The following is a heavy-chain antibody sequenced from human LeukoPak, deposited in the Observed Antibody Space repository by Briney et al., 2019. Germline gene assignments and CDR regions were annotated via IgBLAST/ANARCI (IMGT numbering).Heavy chain of an antibody. D-gene: IGHD2-2*03. CDR1: GFTFSSYW. Sequence: GGSLRLSCVASGFTFSSYWMTWVRQAPGKGLEWVANIKQDGSEKYYVDSVKGRFTISRDNAKNSLYLQMNSLRAEDTAVYYCASSGYCSTTSCRSVDYWGQGTLVTVSS. CDR2: IKQDGSEK. CDR3: ASSGYCSTTSCRSVDY. V-gene: IGHV3-7*01. J-gene: IGHJ4*02.